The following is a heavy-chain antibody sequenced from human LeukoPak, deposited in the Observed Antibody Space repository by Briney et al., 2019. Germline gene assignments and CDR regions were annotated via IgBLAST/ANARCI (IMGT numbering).Heavy chain of an antibody. V-gene: IGHV3-15*01. D-gene: IGHD1-26*01. Sequence: PGGSLRLSCAVSGFSFSNAWMSWVRQVPGKGLEWVGRIKSRTDGGTADYAAPVTGRFTISRDDSKSTLYLQMNSLKTEDTAVYYCSTDSYPPRYFDYWGQGTLVTVSS. J-gene: IGHJ4*02. CDR2: IKSRTDGGTA. CDR3: STDSYPPRYFDY. CDR1: GFSFSNAW.